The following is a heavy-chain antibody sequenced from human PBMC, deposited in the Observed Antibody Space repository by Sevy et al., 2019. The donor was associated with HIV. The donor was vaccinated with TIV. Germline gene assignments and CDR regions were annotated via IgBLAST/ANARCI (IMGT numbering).Heavy chain of an antibody. D-gene: IGHD2-2*01. CDR1: GYSISSGYY. Sequence: SETLSLTCVVSGYSISSGYYWGWIRQPPGKWLEWIGSIHHSGNTYNNPSLQSRVTISIDTSKNQVSLKLRTVTAADTAVYYCTRNAPRGVDKGNDYWGQGTLVTVSS. CDR3: TRNAPRGVDKGNDY. V-gene: IGHV4-38-2*01. J-gene: IGHJ4*02. CDR2: IHHSGNT.